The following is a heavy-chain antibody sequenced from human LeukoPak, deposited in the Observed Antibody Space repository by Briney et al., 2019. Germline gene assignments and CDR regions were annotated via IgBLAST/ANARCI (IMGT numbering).Heavy chain of an antibody. CDR3: ARADRLHGGPYLIGP. J-gene: IGHJ5*02. D-gene: IGHD2-21*01. Sequence: ASVKVSCKTSGYSFTDYYLHWVRQAPGQGLEWMGWINPNNGGTSSAQKFQGRVTMTRDTSITTVYMEVTWLTSDDTAIYYCARADRLHGGPYLIGPWGQGTLVTVSS. V-gene: IGHV1-2*02. CDR1: GYSFTDYY. CDR2: INPNNGGT.